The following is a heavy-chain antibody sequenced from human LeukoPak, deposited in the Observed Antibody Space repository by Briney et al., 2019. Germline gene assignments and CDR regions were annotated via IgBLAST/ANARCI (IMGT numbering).Heavy chain of an antibody. D-gene: IGHD4-17*01. CDR3: ASLTTVTQGYFDS. Sequence: SETLSLTCTVSGGSITSYYWSWIRQPPGKGLEWIGYIYYSGSTNYNPSLKSRLTISVDASKNQFSLKLSSVTATDTAVYYCASLTTVTQGYFDSWGQGTLSPSPQ. V-gene: IGHV4-59*08. J-gene: IGHJ4*02. CDR2: IYYSGST. CDR1: GGSITSYY.